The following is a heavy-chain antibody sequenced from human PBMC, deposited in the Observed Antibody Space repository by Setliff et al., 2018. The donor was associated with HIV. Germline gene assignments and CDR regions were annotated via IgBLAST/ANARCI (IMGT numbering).Heavy chain of an antibody. CDR3: ARGRQGGRYCNGGSCPGGYYYYYMDV. CDR2: IKQDGSEK. Sequence: PGGSLRLSCAASGFTFSSYWMSWVRQAPGKGLEFMANIKQDGSEKYYVDSVKGRFTISRDNAKNSLYLQMNSLRAEDTAVYYCARGRQGGRYCNGGSCPGGYYYYYMDVWGKGTTVTVSS. D-gene: IGHD2-15*01. CDR1: GFTFSSYW. V-gene: IGHV3-7*03. J-gene: IGHJ6*03.